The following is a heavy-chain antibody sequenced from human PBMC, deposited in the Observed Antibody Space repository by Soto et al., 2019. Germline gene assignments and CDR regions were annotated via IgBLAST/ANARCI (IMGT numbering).Heavy chain of an antibody. D-gene: IGHD2-21*02. J-gene: IGHJ3*02. V-gene: IGHV4-31*03. Sequence: QVQLQESGPGLVKPSQTLSLTCTVSGGSISSGGYYWSWIRQHPGKGLEWIGYIYYSGSTYYNPSLKSRVTISVDTSKNQFALKLSSVTAADPAVYYCARDGGNSGYGAFDIWGQGTMVTVSS. CDR1: GGSISSGGYY. CDR2: IYYSGST. CDR3: ARDGGNSGYGAFDI.